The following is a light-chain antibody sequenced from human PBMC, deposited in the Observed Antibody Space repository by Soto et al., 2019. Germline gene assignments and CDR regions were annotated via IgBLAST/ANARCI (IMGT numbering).Light chain of an antibody. CDR2: DVT. CDR1: ISDVGGYIY. V-gene: IGLV2-14*01. Sequence: PSSVSGSPGQSGPISCTATISDVGGYIYVSWYQQHPGKPPKLMIYDVTSRPSGVSYRFSGYKSGNTASLTISGLQAEDEADYCWTSYATTSSYVFGTWTAVTV. J-gene: IGLJ1*01. CDR3: TSYATTSSYV.